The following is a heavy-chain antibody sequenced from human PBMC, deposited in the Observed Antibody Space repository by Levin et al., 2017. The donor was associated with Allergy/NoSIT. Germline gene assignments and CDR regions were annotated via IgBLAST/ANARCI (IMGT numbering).Heavy chain of an antibody. J-gene: IGHJ4*02. CDR2: IYYTGST. CDR1: GDSISSYY. CDR3: ARLPGGALMGVDY. V-gene: IGHV4-59*01. D-gene: IGHD1-26*01. Sequence: SETLSLTCTVSGDSISSYYWSWVRQPPGKGLEWIGYIYYTGSTNYNPSLKSRVTISVDTSKNQFSLKLSPVTTADTAIYYCARLPGGALMGVDYWGQGTLVTVSS.